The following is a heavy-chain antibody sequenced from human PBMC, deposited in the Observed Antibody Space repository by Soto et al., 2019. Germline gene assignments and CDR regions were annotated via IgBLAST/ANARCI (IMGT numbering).Heavy chain of an antibody. V-gene: IGHV3-23*01. D-gene: IGHD1-26*01. J-gene: IGHJ3*02. Sequence: GGSLRLSCAASGFTFSNYVISWVRQAPGKGLEWVSAIRGSGGTTYYADSVKGRFTISRDNSKKSLYLQMNSLRAEDTAVYYCAKVHSSGSYYVAAFDIWGQGTMVTVSS. CDR1: GFTFSNYV. CDR2: IRGSGGTT. CDR3: AKVHSSGSYYVAAFDI.